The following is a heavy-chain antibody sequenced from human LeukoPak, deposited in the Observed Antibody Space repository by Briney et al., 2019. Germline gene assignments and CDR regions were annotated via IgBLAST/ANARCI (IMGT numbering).Heavy chain of an antibody. J-gene: IGHJ3*02. CDR3: AKVKQWLATSSYDAFDI. V-gene: IGHV3-23*01. D-gene: IGHD6-19*01. Sequence: GGSLRLSCATSGVIFSHHWMSWVRQAPGKGLEWVSAISCSGGSTYYADSVKGRFTISRDNSKNTLYLQMNSLRAEDTAVYYCAKVKQWLATSSYDAFDIWGQGTMVTVSS. CDR2: ISCSGGST. CDR1: GVIFSHHW.